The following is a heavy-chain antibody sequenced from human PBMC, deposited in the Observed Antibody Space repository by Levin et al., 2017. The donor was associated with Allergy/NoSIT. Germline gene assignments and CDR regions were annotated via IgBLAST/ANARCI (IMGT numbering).Heavy chain of an antibody. CDR1: GFTFSSHW. J-gene: IGHJ5*02. V-gene: IGHV3-74*03. Sequence: PGGSLRLSCAASGFTFSSHWMHWVRQAPGKGLVWVSRIKGDGSSTKYADSVKGRFTISRDNAKSTLYLQMNSLRAEDTAAYYCVREVIATGGKWFDPWGQGSLVTVSS. D-gene: IGHD6-13*01. CDR3: VREVIATGGKWFDP. CDR2: IKGDGSST.